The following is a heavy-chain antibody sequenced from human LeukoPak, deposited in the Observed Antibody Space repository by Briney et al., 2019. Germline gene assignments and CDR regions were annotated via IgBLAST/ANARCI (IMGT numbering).Heavy chain of an antibody. Sequence: SETLSLTCTVSGGSISSSSYYWSWIRQPPGKGLEWIGYIYYSGSTNYNPSLKSRVTISVDTSKNQFSLKLSSVTAADTAVYYCARARCSSTSCYTGYFDYWDQGTLVTVSS. J-gene: IGHJ4*02. V-gene: IGHV4-61*05. CDR1: GGSISSSSYY. D-gene: IGHD2-2*02. CDR2: IYYSGST. CDR3: ARARCSSTSCYTGYFDY.